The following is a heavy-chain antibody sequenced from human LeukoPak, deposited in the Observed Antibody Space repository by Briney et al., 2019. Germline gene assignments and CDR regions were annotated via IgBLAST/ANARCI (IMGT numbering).Heavy chain of an antibody. CDR3: ARRLRNDPGGHDFKGAFDL. CDR1: GGSISSSSYS. Sequence: PSETLSLTCTVSGGSISSSSYSWGWIRQPPGKGLEWIGSIYYSGSTYYNPSLKSRVTISVDTSKNQFSLKLSSVTAADTAVYYCARRLRNDPGGHDFKGAFDLWGQGTMVTVSS. V-gene: IGHV4-39*01. J-gene: IGHJ3*01. D-gene: IGHD3-16*01. CDR2: IYYSGST.